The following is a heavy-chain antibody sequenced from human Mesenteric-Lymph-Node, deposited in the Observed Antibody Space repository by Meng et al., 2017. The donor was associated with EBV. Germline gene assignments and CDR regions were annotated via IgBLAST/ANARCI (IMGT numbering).Heavy chain of an antibody. CDR2: TSGSGATT. CDR1: GFTFSNYG. J-gene: IGHJ4*02. D-gene: IGHD2-2*01. V-gene: IGHV3-23*01. Sequence: VQLLGSGGGLVHPGGSLRLSCAASGFTFSNYGMSWVRQAPGKGLEWVSGTSGSGATTYYAESVKGRFTMSRDNPGNTLFLQMNSLRVEDTAVYYCANVPYNYWGQGTLVTVSS. CDR3: ANVPYNY.